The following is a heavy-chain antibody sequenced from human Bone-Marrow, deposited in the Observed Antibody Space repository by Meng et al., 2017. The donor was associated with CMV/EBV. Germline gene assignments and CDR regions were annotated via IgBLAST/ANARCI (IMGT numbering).Heavy chain of an antibody. J-gene: IGHJ3*02. CDR2: IGTAGDT. CDR1: GFTFSSYD. V-gene: IGHV3-13*01. Sequence: GESLKISCAASGFTFSSYDMHWVRQATGKGLEWVSAIGTAGDTYYPDSVKGRFTISRDNAKNTLYLQMNTLRAEDTAVYYCARERTTAVNDAFDIWGQGTMVTV. CDR3: ARERTTAVNDAFDI. D-gene: IGHD1-7*01.